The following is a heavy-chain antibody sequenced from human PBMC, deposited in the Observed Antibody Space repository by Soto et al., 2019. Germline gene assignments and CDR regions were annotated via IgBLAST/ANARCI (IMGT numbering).Heavy chain of an antibody. CDR3: ARGLSDYYDSSVAFDI. CDR2: IYYSGST. J-gene: IGHJ3*02. CDR1: GGSISSGDYY. D-gene: IGHD3-22*01. Sequence: QVQLQESGPGLVKPSQTLSLTCTVSGGSISSGDYYWSWIRQPPGKGLEWFGYIYYSGSTYYNPSLKSRVTITVDTSKNQFALKLSSVTAADTAVYYCARGLSDYYDSSVAFDIWGQGTMVTVSS. V-gene: IGHV4-30-4*01.